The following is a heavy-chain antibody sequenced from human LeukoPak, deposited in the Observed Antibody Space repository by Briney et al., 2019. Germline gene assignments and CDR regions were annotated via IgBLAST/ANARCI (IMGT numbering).Heavy chain of an antibody. D-gene: IGHD4-17*01. V-gene: IGHV4-38-2*02. J-gene: IGHJ4*02. CDR3: AREADGFTLTDY. Sequence: SETLSLTCTVSGYSISSGYYWGWIRQPPGKGLEWIGSIYHSGSTYYNPSLKSRVTISVDTSKNQFSLKLISVTAADTAVYYCAREADGFTLTDYWGQGTLVTVSS. CDR2: IYHSGST. CDR1: GYSISSGYY.